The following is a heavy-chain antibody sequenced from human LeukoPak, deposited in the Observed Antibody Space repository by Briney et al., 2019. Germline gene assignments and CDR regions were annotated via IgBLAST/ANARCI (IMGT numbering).Heavy chain of an antibody. V-gene: IGHV3-41*02. J-gene: IGHJ4*02. CDR3: TRQLTYYDILTGYYVSYFDY. D-gene: IGHD3-9*01. Sequence: PGGALRLSCAASGFIYSILEMSWVRQAPWQGLDGVAHIWNDGRQKSYGDSMKGRFTISRDNSKTMLYLRMDSLKAKDTAMFYCTRQLTYYDILTGYYVSYFDYWGQGTLVTVSS. CDR1: GFIYSILE. CDR2: IWNDGRQK.